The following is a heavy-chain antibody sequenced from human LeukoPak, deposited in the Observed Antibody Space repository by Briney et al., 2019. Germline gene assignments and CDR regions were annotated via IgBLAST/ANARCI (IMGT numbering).Heavy chain of an antibody. Sequence: ASVKVSCKASGYTFTSYGISWVRQAPGQGLEWMGWISAYNGNTNYAQKLQGRVTMTTDTSTSTAYMELRSLRSDDTAVYYCARDSSVLRYFDWLLSEYYFDYWGQGTLVTASS. J-gene: IGHJ4*02. D-gene: IGHD3-9*01. CDR1: GYTFTSYG. V-gene: IGHV1-18*01. CDR3: ARDSSVLRYFDWLLSEYYFDY. CDR2: ISAYNGNT.